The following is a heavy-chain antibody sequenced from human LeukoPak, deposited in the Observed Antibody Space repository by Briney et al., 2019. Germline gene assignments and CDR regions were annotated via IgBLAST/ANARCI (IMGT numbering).Heavy chain of an antibody. CDR1: GFTFSDYY. CDR3: ARDHGGSSWYQYFDY. V-gene: IGHV3-11*04. CDR2: ISSSGSTI. D-gene: IGHD6-13*01. J-gene: IGHJ4*02. Sequence: GGSLRLSCAASGFTFSDYYMSWIRQAPGKGLEWVSHISSSGSTIYYADSVKGRFTISRDNAKNSLYLQMSSLRAEDTAVYYCARDHGGSSWYQYFDYWGQGTLVTVSS.